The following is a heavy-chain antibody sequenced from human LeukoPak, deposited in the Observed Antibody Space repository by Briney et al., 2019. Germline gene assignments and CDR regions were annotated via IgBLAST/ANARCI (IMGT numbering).Heavy chain of an antibody. J-gene: IGHJ4*02. CDR1: GFTVSSNF. Sequence: GGSLRLSCAASGFTVSSNFLSWVRQPPGKGLEWVSDIYSGGSTYYADSVKGRFTISRDNSKNTLYLQMNGLRAEDTAVYYCTRGGGGSFPHYWGQGTLVTVSS. CDR3: TRGGGGSFPHY. V-gene: IGHV3-53*01. D-gene: IGHD2-21*01. CDR2: IYSGGST.